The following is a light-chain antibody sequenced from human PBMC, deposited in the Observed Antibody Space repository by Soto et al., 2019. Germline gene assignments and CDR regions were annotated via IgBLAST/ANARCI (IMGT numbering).Light chain of an antibody. CDR1: QSVNQK. J-gene: IGKJ2*01. CDR2: VAS. Sequence: EIVLTQSPTTLSVSPGERATLSCRASQSVNQKLGWYQQKTGQAPRLLIYVASYRATGIPARFSGSGSGTEYTLTISNLQAEDFAVYYCQQFNNWPHTFGQGTRLEIK. V-gene: IGKV3-15*01. CDR3: QQFNNWPHT.